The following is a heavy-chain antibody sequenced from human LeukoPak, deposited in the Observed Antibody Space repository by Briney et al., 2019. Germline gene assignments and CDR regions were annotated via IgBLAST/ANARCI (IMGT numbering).Heavy chain of an antibody. CDR1: GYSFTSYW. CDR3: ARLDGSGSYPPYFDY. CDR2: IYPGDSDT. V-gene: IGHV5-51*01. Sequence: GEYLKISCKGSGYSFTSYWIGWVRQMPGKGLEWMGIIYPGDSDTRYSPSFQGQVTISADKSISTAYLQWSSLKASDTAMYYCARLDGSGSYPPYFDYWGQGTLVTVSS. D-gene: IGHD1-26*01. J-gene: IGHJ4*02.